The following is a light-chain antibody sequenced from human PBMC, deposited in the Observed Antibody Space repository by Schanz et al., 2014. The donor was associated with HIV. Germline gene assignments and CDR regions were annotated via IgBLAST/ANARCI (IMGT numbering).Light chain of an antibody. J-gene: IGLJ2*01. Sequence: QSVLTQPASVSGSPGQSITISCTGTSSDVGGYNYVSWYQQYPGKAPKLIIYDVSNRPSGVPDRFSGSKSGNTASLTISGLQAEDEADYYCSSYTTSDTLIFGGGTKVTVL. CDR2: DVS. V-gene: IGLV2-14*01. CDR3: SSYTTSDTLI. CDR1: SSDVGGYNY.